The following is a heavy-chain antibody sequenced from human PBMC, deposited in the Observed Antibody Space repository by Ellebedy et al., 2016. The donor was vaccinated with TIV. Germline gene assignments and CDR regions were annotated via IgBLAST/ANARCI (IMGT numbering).Heavy chain of an antibody. CDR3: ARDRYDFWSGYYGRSLDY. V-gene: IGHV3-30-3*01. J-gene: IGHJ4*02. D-gene: IGHD3-3*01. CDR2: ISYDGSNK. CDR1: GFTFSSYA. Sequence: GGSLRLSXAASGFTFSSYAMHWVRQAPGKGLEWVAVISYDGSNKYYADSVKGRFTISRDNSKNTLYLQMNSLRAEDTAVYYCARDRYDFWSGYYGRSLDYWGQGTLVTVSS.